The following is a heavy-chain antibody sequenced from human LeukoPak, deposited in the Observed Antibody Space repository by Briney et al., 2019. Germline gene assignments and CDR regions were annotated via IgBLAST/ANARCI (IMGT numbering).Heavy chain of an antibody. CDR3: AKYTPANYYGSGSIFDY. D-gene: IGHD3-10*01. CDR1: EFTFSIYA. J-gene: IGHJ4*02. V-gene: IGHV3-23*01. CDR2: ISGSGVST. Sequence: GGSLRLSSAASEFTFSIYAMSWVRQAPGKGLEWVSAISGSGVSTYYADSVKGRFTISRDNSKDTLYLQMSNLRAEDTAVYYCAKYTPANYYGSGSIFDYWGQGTLVTVSS.